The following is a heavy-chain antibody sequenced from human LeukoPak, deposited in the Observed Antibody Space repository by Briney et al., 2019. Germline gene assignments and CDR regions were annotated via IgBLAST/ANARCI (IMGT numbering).Heavy chain of an antibody. V-gene: IGHV3-73*01. D-gene: IGHD3-22*01. J-gene: IGHJ4*02. CDR1: GFTFSGSA. CDR3: TRRGSSGYLDY. Sequence: GGSLKLSCAASGFTFSGSAMHWVRQASGKGLEWVGRIRSKANSYAIAYAASVKGRFTISRDDSKNTAYLQMNSLKTEDTAVYYCTRRGSSGYLDYWGQGTLVTVSS. CDR2: IRSKANSYAI.